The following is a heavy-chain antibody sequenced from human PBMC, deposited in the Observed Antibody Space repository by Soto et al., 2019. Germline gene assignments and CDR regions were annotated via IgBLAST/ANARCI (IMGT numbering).Heavy chain of an antibody. J-gene: IGHJ4*02. CDR1: GYTFSGHA. CDR3: ARGERYYYDTSGYFGFDY. D-gene: IGHD3-22*01. V-gene: IGHV1-3*01. CDR2: INAVNGNT. Sequence: ASVKVSCKASGYTFSGHAMHWVRQAPGQRLEWMGWINAVNGNTKYSQKFQDRVTITSDTSASTAYMELSSLRSEDTAVYYCARGERYYYDTSGYFGFDYWGQGTLVTVSS.